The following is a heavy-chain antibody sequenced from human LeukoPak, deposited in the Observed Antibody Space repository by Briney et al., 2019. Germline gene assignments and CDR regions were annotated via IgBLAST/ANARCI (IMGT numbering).Heavy chain of an antibody. Sequence: GGSLRLSCAAPGFTFSSYSMNWVRQAPGKGLEWVSSISSSSSYIYYADSVKGRFTISRDNAKNPLYLQMNSLRAEDTAVYYCARDPVGEPHGDYYGMDVWGQGTTVTVSS. CDR3: ARDPVGEPHGDYYGMDV. J-gene: IGHJ6*02. V-gene: IGHV3-21*01. CDR1: GFTFSSYS. CDR2: ISSSSSYI. D-gene: IGHD1-26*01.